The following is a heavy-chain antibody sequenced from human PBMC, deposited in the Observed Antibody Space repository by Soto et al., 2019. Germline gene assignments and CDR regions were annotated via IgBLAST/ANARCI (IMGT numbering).Heavy chain of an antibody. CDR2: IIPIFGTA. Sequence: QVQLVQSGAEVRKPGSSVKVSCKASGGTFSRHAISWVRQAPGQGLEWMGGIIPIFGTANHAQKFQGRVTINADEPTSTVYMELSSLRSEDTAIYYCARGWGYDSTDYYYAYWGHGTLVIVSS. D-gene: IGHD3-22*01. CDR1: GGTFSRHA. CDR3: ARGWGYDSTDYYYAY. V-gene: IGHV1-69*01. J-gene: IGHJ4*01.